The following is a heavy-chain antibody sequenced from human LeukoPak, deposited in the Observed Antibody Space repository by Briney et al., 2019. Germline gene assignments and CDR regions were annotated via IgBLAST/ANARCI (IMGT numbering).Heavy chain of an antibody. Sequence: ASVKVSCKASGYTFTSYDINWVRQATGQGLEWMGWMNPNSGNTGYAQKFQGRVTMTRNASISTAYMELSSLRSEDTAVYYCARSKIAARRPLDYWGQGTLATVSS. V-gene: IGHV1-8*01. D-gene: IGHD6-6*01. CDR3: ARSKIAARRPLDY. CDR2: MNPNSGNT. CDR1: GYTFTSYD. J-gene: IGHJ4*02.